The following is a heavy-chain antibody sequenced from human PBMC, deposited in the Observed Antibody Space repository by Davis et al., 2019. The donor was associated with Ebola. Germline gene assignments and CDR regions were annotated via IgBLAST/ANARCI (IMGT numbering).Heavy chain of an antibody. CDR1: GGSISSYY. CDR3: ARASGTAMVTSWFDY. J-gene: IGHJ4*02. Sequence: SETLSLTCNVSGGSISSYYWSWIRQHPGTGLEWIGYIYYSGSTYYNPSLKSRVTISVDTSKNQFSLKLSSVTAADTAVYYCARASGTAMVTSWFDYWGQGTLVTVSS. V-gene: IGHV4-59*06. D-gene: IGHD5-18*01. CDR2: IYYSGST.